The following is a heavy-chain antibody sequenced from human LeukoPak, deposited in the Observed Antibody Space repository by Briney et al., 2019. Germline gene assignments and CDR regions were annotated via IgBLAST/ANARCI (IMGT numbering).Heavy chain of an antibody. Sequence: GGSLRLSCAASGFTFSSYGMHWVRQAPGKGLEWVAFIRYDGSNKYYADSVKGRFTISRDNSKNTLYLQMNSLRAEDTAVYYCAKDGAVRELLGKVYYYYMDVWGKGTTVTVSS. CDR2: IRYDGSNK. D-gene: IGHD1-26*01. J-gene: IGHJ6*03. CDR1: GFTFSSYG. CDR3: AKDGAVRELLGKVYYYYMDV. V-gene: IGHV3-30*02.